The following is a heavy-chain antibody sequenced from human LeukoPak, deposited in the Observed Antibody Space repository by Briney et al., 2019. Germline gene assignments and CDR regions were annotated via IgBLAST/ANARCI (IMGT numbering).Heavy chain of an antibody. Sequence: PSETLSLTCTVSGGSISSYYWSWVRQPPGKGLEWIGYIYYSGSNNYNPSLKRRVTISVDTSKIQFSLKRSAVTAADTAVYYCARGGARTTMLINYWGQGTLVTVSS. CDR3: ARGGARTTMLINY. J-gene: IGHJ4*02. D-gene: IGHD3-16*01. CDR1: GGSISSYY. V-gene: IGHV4-59*01. CDR2: IYYSGSN.